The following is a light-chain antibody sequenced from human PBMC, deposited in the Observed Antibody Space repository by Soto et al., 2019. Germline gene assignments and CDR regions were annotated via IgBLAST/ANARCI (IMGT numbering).Light chain of an antibody. J-gene: IGLJ2*01. CDR2: TNN. Sequence: QSVLTQPPSASGTPGQRVTISCSGSSSNIGSNPANWYQQLPGTAPKVLIYTNNQRPSGVPDRFSGSKSGTSASLAISGLRSEDEADYYCAAWDDSLTEAVFGGGTKLAVL. CDR1: SSNIGSNP. CDR3: AAWDDSLTEAV. V-gene: IGLV1-44*01.